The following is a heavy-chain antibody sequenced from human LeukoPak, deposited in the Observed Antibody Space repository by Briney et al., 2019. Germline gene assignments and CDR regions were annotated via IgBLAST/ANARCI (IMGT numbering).Heavy chain of an antibody. Sequence: PGGSLRLSCAASGFTFSSYGMHWVRQAPGKGLEWVAFIRYDGSNKYYADSVKGRFTISRDNSKNTLYLQMNSLRAEDTAVYYCAKGDCGGDCYSARNDAFDIWGQGTMVTVSS. D-gene: IGHD2-21*02. CDR3: AKGDCGGDCYSARNDAFDI. J-gene: IGHJ3*02. CDR1: GFTFSSYG. CDR2: IRYDGSNK. V-gene: IGHV3-30*02.